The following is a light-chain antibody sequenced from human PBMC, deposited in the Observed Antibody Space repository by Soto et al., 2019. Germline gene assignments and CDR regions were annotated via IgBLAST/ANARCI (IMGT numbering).Light chain of an antibody. CDR2: DAS. J-gene: IGKJ1*01. Sequence: DIQMTQSPSTLSASVGDRVTISCRASQSINNWLAWYQQKPGKAPELLIYDASRLESGVPSRFGGSGSGTEFTLTISSLQPDDFATYYCQQYNSYSPAWTFGQGTKVDIK. CDR1: QSINNW. CDR3: QQYNSYSPAWT. V-gene: IGKV1-5*01.